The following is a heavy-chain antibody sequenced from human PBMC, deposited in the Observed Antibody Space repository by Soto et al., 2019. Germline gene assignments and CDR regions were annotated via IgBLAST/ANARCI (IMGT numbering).Heavy chain of an antibody. CDR2: IYWDDDK. CDR3: AHYYYDSSGYPTGAFDI. D-gene: IGHD3-22*01. V-gene: IGHV2-5*02. J-gene: IGHJ3*02. CDR1: GFSLSTSGVG. Sequence: QITLKESGPTLVKPTQTLTLTCTFSGFSLSTSGVGVGWIRQPPGKALEWLALIYWDDDKRYSPSLKSRLTITKDTSKNQVVLKMTNMDPVDTATYYCAHYYYDSSGYPTGAFDIWGQGTMVIVSS.